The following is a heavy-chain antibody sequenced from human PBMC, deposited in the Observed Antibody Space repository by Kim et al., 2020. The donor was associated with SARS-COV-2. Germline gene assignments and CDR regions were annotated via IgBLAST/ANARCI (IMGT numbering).Heavy chain of an antibody. J-gene: IGHJ6*02. CDR3: ATPGEETGNWNYGDYYYGMDV. CDR1: GGTFSSYA. D-gene: IGHD1-7*01. CDR2: IIPIFGTA. V-gene: IGHV1-69*13. Sequence: SVKVSCKASGGTFSSYAISWVRQAPGQGLEWMGGIIPIFGTANYAQKFQGRVTITADESTSTAYMELSSLRSEDTAVYYCATPGEETGNWNYGDYYYGMDVWGQGTTVTVSS.